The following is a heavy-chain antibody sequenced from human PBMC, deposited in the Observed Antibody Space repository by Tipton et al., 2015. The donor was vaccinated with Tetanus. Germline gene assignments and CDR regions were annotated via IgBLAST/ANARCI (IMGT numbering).Heavy chain of an antibody. CDR2: ISYDGSNK. CDR1: GFTFGDHG. Sequence: SLRLSCAASGFTFGDHGMHWVRQAPGKGLEWVAVISYDGSNKNYADSVKGRFTISRDNSQNTLYLQMNSLRAEDSATYYCARALQLERKFDFWGQGTLVTVSS. V-gene: IGHV3-30*03. CDR3: ARALQLERKFDF. J-gene: IGHJ4*02. D-gene: IGHD1-1*01.